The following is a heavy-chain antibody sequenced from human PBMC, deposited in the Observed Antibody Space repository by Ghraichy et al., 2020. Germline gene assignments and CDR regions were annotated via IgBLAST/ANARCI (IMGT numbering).Heavy chain of an antibody. CDR2: FDPEDGET. J-gene: IGHJ5*02. V-gene: IGHV1-24*01. CDR1: GYTLTELS. CDR3: ATEKRVPAAWYNWFDP. D-gene: IGHD2-2*01. Sequence: ASVKVSCKVSGYTLTELSMHWVRQAPGKGLEWMGGFDPEDGETIYAQKFQGRVTMTEDTSTDTAYMELSSLRSEDTAVYYCATEKRVPAAWYNWFDPWGQGTLVTVSS.